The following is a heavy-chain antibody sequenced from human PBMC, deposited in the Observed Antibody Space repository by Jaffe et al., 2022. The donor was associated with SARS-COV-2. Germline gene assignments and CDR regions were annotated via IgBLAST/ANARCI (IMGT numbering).Heavy chain of an antibody. CDR3: ARPHGSSWSIYYYGLDV. J-gene: IGHJ6*02. D-gene: IGHD6-13*01. V-gene: IGHV3-30-3*01. CDR1: GFTLGSYA. Sequence: QVQLVQSGGGVVQPGRSLRLSCAASGFTLGSYAIHWVRQAPGKGLEWVAVVSYDGINKYYADSVKGRFTVSRDSIENTVYLQVNSLRAEDTAVYYCARPHGSSWSIYYYGLDVWGQGTTVTVSS. CDR2: VSYDGINK.